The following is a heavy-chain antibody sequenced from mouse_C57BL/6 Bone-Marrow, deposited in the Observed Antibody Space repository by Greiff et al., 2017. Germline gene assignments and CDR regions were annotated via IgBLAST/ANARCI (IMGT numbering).Heavy chain of an antibody. CDR1: GYSFTGYY. CDR2: INPSTGGT. V-gene: IGHV1-42*01. Sequence: EVQLHQSGPELVKPGASVKISCKASGYSFTGYYMNWVKQSPEKSLEWIGEINPSTGGTTYNQKFKAKATLTVDKSSSTAYMQLKSLTSEDSAVYYCARWRGYWGQGTTLTVSS. J-gene: IGHJ2*01. CDR3: ARWRGY.